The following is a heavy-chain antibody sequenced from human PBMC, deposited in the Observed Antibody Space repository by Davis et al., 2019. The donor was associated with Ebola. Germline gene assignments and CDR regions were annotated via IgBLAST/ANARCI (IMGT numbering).Heavy chain of an antibody. Sequence: GESLKISCAASGFSFSSFGMNWVRQAPGEGLEWVSYITGSGETTYYADSVRGRFTISRDTAKNTLFLQMNSLRAEDTAIYYCAKDFGGPVDSWGQGTLVIVSS. CDR3: AKDFGGPVDS. J-gene: IGHJ4*02. V-gene: IGHV3-23*01. D-gene: IGHD3-3*01. CDR2: ITGSGETT. CDR1: GFSFSSFG.